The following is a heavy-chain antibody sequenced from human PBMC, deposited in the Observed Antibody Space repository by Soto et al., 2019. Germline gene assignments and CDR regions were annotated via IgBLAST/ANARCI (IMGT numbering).Heavy chain of an antibody. CDR1: GFTVSSNY. J-gene: IGHJ6*03. D-gene: IGHD4-4*01. CDR3: ARGLLDYREVYYYYYMDV. CDR2: IYSGGST. V-gene: IGHV3-53*04. Sequence: GGSLRLSCAASGFTVSSNYMSWVRQAPGKGLEWVSVIYSGGSTYYADSVKGRFTISRHNSKNTLYLQMNSLRAEDTAVYYCARGLLDYREVYYYYYMDVWGKGTTVTVSS.